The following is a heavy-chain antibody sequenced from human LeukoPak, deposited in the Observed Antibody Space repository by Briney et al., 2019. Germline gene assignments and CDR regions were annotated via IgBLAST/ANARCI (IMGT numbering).Heavy chain of an antibody. J-gene: IGHJ4*02. CDR2: IWSDGSYK. D-gene: IGHD1-26*01. CDR3: AKAKVGATNFDY. Sequence: PGRSLRLSCAASGFTFSSYGFHWVRQAPGKGLEWVAVIWSDGSYKYYADSVKGRFTISRDDSKNTLYLQMNSLRAEDTAVYYCAKAKVGATNFDYWGQGTLVTVSS. CDR1: GFTFSSYG. V-gene: IGHV3-33*06.